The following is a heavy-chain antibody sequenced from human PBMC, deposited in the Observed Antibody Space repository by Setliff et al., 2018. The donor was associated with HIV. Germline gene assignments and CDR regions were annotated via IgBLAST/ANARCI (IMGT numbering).Heavy chain of an antibody. CDR1: GGSISSYY. D-gene: IGHD3-10*01. CDR3: ARTLEAATMVSLYYHSYYYMDV. V-gene: IGHV4-4*07. Sequence: SETLSLTCTVSGGSISSYYWSWIRLPAGKGLEWIGRIYSSGSTNYNPSLKSRLTMSVDMTKNQFSLYLTSVTAADTAVYFCARTLEAATMVSLYYHSYYYMDVWGKGTTVTVSS. J-gene: IGHJ6*03. CDR2: IYSSGST.